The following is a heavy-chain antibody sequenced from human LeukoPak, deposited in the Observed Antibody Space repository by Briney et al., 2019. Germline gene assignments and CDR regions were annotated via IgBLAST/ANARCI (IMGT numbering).Heavy chain of an antibody. CDR1: GGSISSSSYY. CDR2: IYYSGST. V-gene: IGHV4-39*07. J-gene: IGHJ5*02. Sequence: SETLSLTCTVSGGSISSSSYYWGWIRQPPGKGLEWIGSIYYSGSTYYNPSLKSRVTISVDTSKNQFSLKLSSVTAADTAVYYCARDGGAAEPNWFDPWGQGTLVTVSS. D-gene: IGHD3-16*01. CDR3: ARDGGAAEPNWFDP.